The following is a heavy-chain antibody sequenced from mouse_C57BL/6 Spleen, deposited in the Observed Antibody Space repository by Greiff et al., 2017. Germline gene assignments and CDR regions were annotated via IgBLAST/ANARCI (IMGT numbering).Heavy chain of an antibody. CDR3: ASEGTTLDY. CDR2: ISYDGSN. Sequence: EVKLVESGPGLVKPSQSLSLTCSVTGYSITSGYYWNWIRQFPGNKLEWMGYISYDGSNNYNPSLKNRISITRDTSKNQFFLKLNSVTTEDTATYYCASEGTTLDYWGQGTTLTVSS. CDR1: GYSITSGYY. V-gene: IGHV3-6*01. J-gene: IGHJ2*01. D-gene: IGHD2-14*01.